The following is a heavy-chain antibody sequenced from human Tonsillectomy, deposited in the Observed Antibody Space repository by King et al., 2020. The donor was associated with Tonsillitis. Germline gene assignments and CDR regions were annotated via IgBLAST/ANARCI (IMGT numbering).Heavy chain of an antibody. J-gene: IGHJ4*02. CDR2: ISYDGSNK. CDR3: ATSSTISFDY. CDR1: GFTFSSYG. D-gene: IGHD3-9*01. Sequence: VQLVESGGGVVQPGRSLRLSCAASGFTFSSYGMHWVRQAPGKGLEWVAVISYDGSNKYYADSVKGRFTISRDNSKNTLYLQMNSLRAEDTAVYYCATSSTISFDYWGQGTLVTVSS. V-gene: IGHV3-30*03.